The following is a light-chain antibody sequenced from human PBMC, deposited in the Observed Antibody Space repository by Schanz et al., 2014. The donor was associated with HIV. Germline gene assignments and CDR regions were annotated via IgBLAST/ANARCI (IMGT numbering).Light chain of an antibody. CDR1: RSNIGTNT. Sequence: QSVLTQPPSASGTPGQRVTISCSGSRSNIGTNTVNWYQQLPGTAPKLLIYSNNQRPSGVPDRFSGSKSGTSASLAISGLQAEDEADYYCQSYDSSLRGSVFGGGTQLTVL. J-gene: IGLJ7*01. V-gene: IGLV1-44*01. CDR3: QSYDSSLRGSV. CDR2: SNN.